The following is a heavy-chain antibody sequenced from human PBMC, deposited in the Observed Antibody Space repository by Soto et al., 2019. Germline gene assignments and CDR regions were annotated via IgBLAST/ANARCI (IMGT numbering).Heavy chain of an antibody. D-gene: IGHD6-13*01. CDR2: IWYDGSNK. V-gene: IGHV3-33*01. CDR1: GFTFSSYG. CDR3: ARQCSSSWSSKYYYYYAMDV. J-gene: IGHJ6*02. Sequence: PMRLSWAAAGFTFSSYGRHWVRQAPGKGLEWVAVIWYDGSNKYYADSVKGRFTISRDNSKNTLYLQMSSLRAEDTAVYYCARQCSSSWSSKYYYYYAMDVWGQGTTVTVSS.